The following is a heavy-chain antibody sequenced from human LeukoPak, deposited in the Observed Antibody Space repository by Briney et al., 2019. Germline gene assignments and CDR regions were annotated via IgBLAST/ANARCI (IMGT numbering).Heavy chain of an antibody. V-gene: IGHV1-69*05. CDR2: IIPIFGTA. CDR1: GGTFSSYA. CDR3: AKLPAYYYDSSARGY. J-gene: IGHJ4*02. D-gene: IGHD3-22*01. Sequence: SVKVSCKASGGTFSSYAISWVRQAPGQGLEWMGGIIPIFGTANYAQKFQGRVTITTDESTSTAYMELSSLRSEDTAVYYCAKLPAYYYDSSARGYWGQGTLVTVSS.